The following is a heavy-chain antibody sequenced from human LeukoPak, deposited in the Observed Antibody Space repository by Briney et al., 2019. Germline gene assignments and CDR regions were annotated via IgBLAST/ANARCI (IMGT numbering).Heavy chain of an antibody. CDR2: IGVDDDT. V-gene: IGHV3-13*01. D-gene: IGHD2-15*01. J-gene: IGHJ3*02. CDR3: ARERTRGCNGDICLDGFDI. CDR1: GLTFNNQD. Sequence: GSLILSCVASGLTFNNQDMHWVRQSAGKGLEWVSAIGVDDDTYYSASVKGRFTISRENARNSLYLQMNSLRAEDTAVYYCARERTRGCNGDICLDGFDIWGRGTKVTVSS.